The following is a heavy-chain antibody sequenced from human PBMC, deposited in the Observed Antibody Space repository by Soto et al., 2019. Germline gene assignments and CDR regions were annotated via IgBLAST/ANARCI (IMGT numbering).Heavy chain of an antibody. CDR2: IYYSGST. J-gene: IGHJ6*02. D-gene: IGHD5-18*01. CDR3: ARVGYSYGYGFYYYYGMDV. CDR1: GGSISSSSYY. V-gene: IGHV4-30-4*01. Sequence: PSETLSLTCTVSGGSISSSSYYWSWIRQPPGKGLEWIGYIYYSGSTYYNPSLKSRVTISVDTSKNQFSLKPSSVTAADTAVYYCARVGYSYGYGFYYYYGMDVWGQGTTVTVSS.